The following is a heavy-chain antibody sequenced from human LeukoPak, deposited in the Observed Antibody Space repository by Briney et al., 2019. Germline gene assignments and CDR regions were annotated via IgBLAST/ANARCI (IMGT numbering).Heavy chain of an antibody. CDR3: ARAIRGGSFDY. Sequence: GGTLRLSCAASGFTFSDYYMSWIRQAPGTGLEWVSYISSSGSTIYYADSAKGRFTISRDNAKNSLYLQMNSAGAEDTDVYYCARAIRGGSFDYWGQGTLVTVSS. D-gene: IGHD3-16*01. CDR1: GFTFSDYY. V-gene: IGHV3-11*01. CDR2: ISSSGSTI. J-gene: IGHJ4*02.